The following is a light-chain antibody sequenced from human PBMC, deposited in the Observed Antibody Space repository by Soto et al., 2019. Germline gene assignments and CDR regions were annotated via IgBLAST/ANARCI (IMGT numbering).Light chain of an antibody. V-gene: IGKV3-20*01. J-gene: IGKJ5*01. Sequence: IFLTQSPLSLPVTLGQPATLSFRASHSVSSSYLAWSQQKPGQAARLLIYGASSRATGIPDRFSGSGSGTDFNLTISRLETEDFAVFFCKQYGTSEIIFGQGTRLEIK. CDR2: GAS. CDR3: KQYGTSEII. CDR1: HSVSSSY.